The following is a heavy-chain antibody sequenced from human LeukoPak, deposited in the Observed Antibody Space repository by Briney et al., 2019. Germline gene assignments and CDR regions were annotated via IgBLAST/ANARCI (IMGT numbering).Heavy chain of an antibody. Sequence: ASVKVSCKASGYTXTDYYVHWVRQAPGQGLEWMGWINPNSGGTKYAQNFQGRVTMTRDTSISTAYMELSRLRSDDTAVYYCARERREFFDYWGQGTLVTVSS. V-gene: IGHV1-2*02. CDR2: INPNSGGT. CDR3: ARERREFFDY. D-gene: IGHD3-10*01. CDR1: GYTXTDYY. J-gene: IGHJ4*02.